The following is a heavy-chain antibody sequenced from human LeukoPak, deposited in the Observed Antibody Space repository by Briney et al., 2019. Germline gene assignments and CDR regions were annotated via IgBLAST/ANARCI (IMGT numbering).Heavy chain of an antibody. CDR3: ARTWYTSSYYYYMDV. CDR1: GYTFTRYD. D-gene: IGHD6-19*01. Sequence: GASVKVSCKASGYTFTRYDINWVRQAAGQGLEWVGWMDPNSGNTAYAQKFQGRVTITRNTSISTAYMKLSSLRSEDTAMYYCARTWYTSSYYYYMDVWGKGTTVTVSS. V-gene: IGHV1-8*03. CDR2: MDPNSGNT. J-gene: IGHJ6*03.